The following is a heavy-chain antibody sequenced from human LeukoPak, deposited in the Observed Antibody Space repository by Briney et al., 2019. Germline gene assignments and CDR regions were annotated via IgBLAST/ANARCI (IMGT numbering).Heavy chain of an antibody. CDR3: ARTDGGGSYQKSPVFFQH. CDR1: GGSISNYY. J-gene: IGHJ1*01. CDR2: IYYSGST. Sequence: PSETLSLTCTVSGGSISNYYWSWIRQPPRKGLEWIGYIYYSGSTNYNPSLKSRVTISVDTSKKQFSLKLSSVTAADTAVYYCARTDGGGSYQKSPVFFQHWGQGTLVTVSS. V-gene: IGHV4-59*01. D-gene: IGHD1-26*01.